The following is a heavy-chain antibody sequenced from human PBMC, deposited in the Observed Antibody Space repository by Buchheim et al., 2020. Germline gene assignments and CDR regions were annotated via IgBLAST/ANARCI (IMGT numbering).Heavy chain of an antibody. CDR1: GFTFDNYA. D-gene: IGHD3-16*02. J-gene: IGHJ4*02. CDR3: AKDWRQGELSTY. V-gene: IGHV3-23*01. CDR2: ISGSGGTT. Sequence: EVQLLESGGGLVQPGGSLRLSCAASGFTFDNYAMSWVRQAPGKGLEWVSVISGSGGTTYYADSVKGRFAISRDNSKNTLSLQMNSLRADDTAVYYCAKDWRQGELSTYWGQGTL.